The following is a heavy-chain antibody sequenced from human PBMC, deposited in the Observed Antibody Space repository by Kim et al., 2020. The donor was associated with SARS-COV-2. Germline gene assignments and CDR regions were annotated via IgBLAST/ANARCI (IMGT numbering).Heavy chain of an antibody. Sequence: SETLSLTCAVYGGSFSGYYWSWIRQPPGKGLEWIGEINHSGSTNYNPSLKSRVTISVDTSKNQFSLKLSSVTAADTAVYYCARGSASWADFDYWGQGTLVTVSS. J-gene: IGHJ4*02. D-gene: IGHD7-27*01. CDR1: GGSFSGYY. V-gene: IGHV4-34*01. CDR2: INHSGST. CDR3: ARGSASWADFDY.